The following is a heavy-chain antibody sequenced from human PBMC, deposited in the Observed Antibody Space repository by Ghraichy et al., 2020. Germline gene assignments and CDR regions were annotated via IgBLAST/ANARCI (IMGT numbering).Heavy chain of an antibody. V-gene: IGHV1-69*10. CDR2: IIPILGIA. Sequence: SVKVSCKASGGTFSSYAISWVRQAPGQGLEWMGGIIPILGIANYAQKFQGRVTITADKSTSTAYMELSSLRSEDTAVYYCARETPAWGSGSYSPGGDAFDIWGQGTMVTVSS. D-gene: IGHD3-10*01. CDR3: ARETPAWGSGSYSPGGDAFDI. CDR1: GGTFSSYA. J-gene: IGHJ3*02.